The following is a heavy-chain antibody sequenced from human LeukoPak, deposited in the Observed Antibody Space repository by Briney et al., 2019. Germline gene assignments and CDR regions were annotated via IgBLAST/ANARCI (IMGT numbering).Heavy chain of an antibody. CDR1: GGSTSGGNYY. V-gene: IGHV4-39*02. CDR3: ARLGAGPTYYDFWSGYSSFYFDY. D-gene: IGHD3-3*01. Sequence: SETLSLTCIVSGGSTSGGNYYWGWIRRPPGKGLEWIGGISSSGNTYYNPSLMSRITISIDTSKNHFSLKLSSVTAADTAVYYCARLGAGPTYYDFWSGYSSFYFDYWGQGTLVTVSS. CDR2: ISSSGNT. J-gene: IGHJ4*02.